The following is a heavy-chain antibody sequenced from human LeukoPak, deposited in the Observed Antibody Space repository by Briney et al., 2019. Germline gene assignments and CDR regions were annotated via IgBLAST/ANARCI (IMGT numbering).Heavy chain of an antibody. D-gene: IGHD4-11*01. CDR1: GFTFSSYA. CDR3: AKATTVTTGSGAYYYYYYYGMDV. CDR2: ISGSGGST. V-gene: IGHV3-23*01. J-gene: IGHJ6*02. Sequence: GGSLRLSCAASGFTFSSYAMSWVRQAPGKGLEWVSAISGSGGSTYYADSVKGRFTISRGNSKNTLYLQMNSLRAEDTAVYYCAKATTVTTGSGAYYYYYYYGMDVWGQGTTVTVSS.